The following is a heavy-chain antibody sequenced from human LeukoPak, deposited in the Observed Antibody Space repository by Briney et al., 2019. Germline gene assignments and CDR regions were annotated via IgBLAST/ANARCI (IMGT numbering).Heavy chain of an antibody. CDR1: GGTFSRHA. D-gene: IGHD3-10*01. J-gene: IGHJ6*03. Sequence: GAPVKVSCKASGGTFSRHAISWVRQAPGQGLEWMGGIVPILGTANYAQKFQGRVTIIADKSTSTAYMELSSLRSEDTAVYYCARGGGDDSGSDYYYYMDVWGKGTTVTVSS. V-gene: IGHV1-69*10. CDR2: IVPILGTA. CDR3: ARGGGDDSGSDYYYYMDV.